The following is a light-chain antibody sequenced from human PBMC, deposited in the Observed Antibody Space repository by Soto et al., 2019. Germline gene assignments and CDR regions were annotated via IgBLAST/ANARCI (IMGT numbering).Light chain of an antibody. CDR3: QHRNNWPRLT. Sequence: EIVLTQSPATLSLSPGERATLSCRASQSVSSYLAWYQQKPGPAPRLLIYDASNRATGIPARFSGSGSGTDFTLTISSLEPEDFAAYYCQHRNNWPRLTFGGGTKV. V-gene: IGKV3-11*01. CDR2: DAS. CDR1: QSVSSY. J-gene: IGKJ4*01.